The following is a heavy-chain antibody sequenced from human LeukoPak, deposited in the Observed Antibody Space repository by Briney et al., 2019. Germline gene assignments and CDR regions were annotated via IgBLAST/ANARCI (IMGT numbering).Heavy chain of an antibody. CDR1: GGTFSSFP. J-gene: IGHJ3*02. CDR3: ARFPNVVAPSIGAIDI. Sequence: ASVKVSCKASGGTFSSFPIGWVRQAPGQGLEWMGQVIAIFGDTKYAQKFQGRLTITADESSSTAYMELRSLRSEDTAMYYCARFPNVVAPSIGAIDIWGRGTMVIVSS. D-gene: IGHD2-15*01. V-gene: IGHV1-69*13. CDR2: VIAIFGDT.